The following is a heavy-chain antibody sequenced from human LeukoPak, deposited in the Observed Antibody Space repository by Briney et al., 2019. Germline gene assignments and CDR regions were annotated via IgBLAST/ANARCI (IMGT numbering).Heavy chain of an antibody. D-gene: IGHD5-12*01. V-gene: IGHV3-23*01. Sequence: GGSLRPSCAASGFTFSSYAMSWVRQAPGKGLEWVSSISNSGGRTFYTDSVKGRFTISRDNSKITLYLQMNSLRAEDTAVYYCAKSYNGYESKPDYWGQGTLVTVSS. CDR2: ISNSGGRT. J-gene: IGHJ4*02. CDR3: AKSYNGYESKPDY. CDR1: GFTFSSYA.